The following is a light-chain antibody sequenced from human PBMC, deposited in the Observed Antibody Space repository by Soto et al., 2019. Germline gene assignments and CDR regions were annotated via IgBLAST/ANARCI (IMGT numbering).Light chain of an antibody. CDR2: TAS. CDR3: LQHKSYPLP. Sequence: DIQMTQSPSAMSASVGDRVTITCRASQGINNYLAWFQQKPGKVPKRLIYTASSLQNGVPSRFRGSGSGTEFTLTISSLQPEDSATYYCLQHKSYPLPFGQGPRLEI. CDR1: QGINNY. V-gene: IGKV1-17*03. J-gene: IGKJ5*01.